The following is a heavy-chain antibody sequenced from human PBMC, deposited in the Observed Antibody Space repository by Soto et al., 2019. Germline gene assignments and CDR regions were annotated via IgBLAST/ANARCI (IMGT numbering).Heavy chain of an antibody. CDR2: ISGSGGST. D-gene: IGHD3-22*01. V-gene: IGHV3-23*01. J-gene: IGHJ4*02. CDR1: GFTFSSYA. Sequence: GGSLRLSCAASGFTFSSYAMSWVRQAPGKGLEWVSAISGSGGSTYYADSVKGRFTISRDNSKNTLYLQMNSLRAEDTAVYYCAKDLNYYDSSGYYPIDYWGQGTLVTVSS. CDR3: AKDLNYYDSSGYYPIDY.